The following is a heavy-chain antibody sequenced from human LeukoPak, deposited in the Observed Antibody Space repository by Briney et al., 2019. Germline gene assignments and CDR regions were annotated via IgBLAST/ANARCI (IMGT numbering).Heavy chain of an antibody. Sequence: GGSLGLSCAASGLTFSSYWMHWVRQAPGKGLVWVSRINSDGSSTSYADSVKGRFTISRDNAKNTLYLQMNSLRAEDTAVYYCARVEWELDFDYWGQGTLVTVSS. CDR3: ARVEWELDFDY. J-gene: IGHJ4*02. CDR1: GLTFSSYW. CDR2: INSDGSST. V-gene: IGHV3-74*01. D-gene: IGHD1-26*01.